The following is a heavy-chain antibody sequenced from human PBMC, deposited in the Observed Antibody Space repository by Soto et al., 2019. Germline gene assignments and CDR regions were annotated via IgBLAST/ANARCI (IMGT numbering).Heavy chain of an antibody. J-gene: IGHJ4*02. Sequence: GGSLRLSCAASGFSFSRSWMNWVRQAPGKGLEWVANIKRDGTEKYYVDSVKGRFAISRDNAKNSLYLQMDSLRAEDTAVYYCARGDYYDSSGYYLGYWGQGTLVTVS. V-gene: IGHV3-7*01. CDR2: IKRDGTEK. CDR3: ARGDYYDSSGYYLGY. CDR1: GFSFSRSW. D-gene: IGHD3-22*01.